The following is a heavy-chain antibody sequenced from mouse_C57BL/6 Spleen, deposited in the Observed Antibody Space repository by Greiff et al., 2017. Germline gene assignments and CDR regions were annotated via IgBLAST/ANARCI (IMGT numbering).Heavy chain of an antibody. V-gene: IGHV5-4*01. J-gene: IGHJ1*03. Sequence: EVKLVESGGGLVKPGGSLKLSCAASGFTFSSYAMSWVRQTPEKRLEWVATISDGGSYTYYPDNVKGRFTISRDNAKNNLYLQMSHLKSEDTAMYYCARDYQLLRSSPWYFDVWGTGTTVTVSS. CDR2: ISDGGSYT. CDR3: ARDYQLLRSSPWYFDV. D-gene: IGHD1-1*01. CDR1: GFTFSSYA.